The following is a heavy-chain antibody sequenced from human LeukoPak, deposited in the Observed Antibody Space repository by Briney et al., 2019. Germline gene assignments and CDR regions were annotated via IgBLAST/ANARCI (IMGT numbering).Heavy chain of an antibody. D-gene: IGHD6-6*01. CDR1: GYTFPSYF. CDR3: ARTAARRFDY. J-gene: IGHJ4*02. V-gene: IGHV1-46*01. Sequence: ASVKVSCKASGYTFPSYFMHWVRQAPGQELEWMGIINPTGGSTTYAQKFQGRVTMTRDTSTSTVYMELSSLRSDDTAVYYCARTAARRFDYWGQGTLVTVSS. CDR2: INPTGGST.